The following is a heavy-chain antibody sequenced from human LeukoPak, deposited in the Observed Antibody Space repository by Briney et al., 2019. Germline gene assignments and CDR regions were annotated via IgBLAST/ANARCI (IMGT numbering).Heavy chain of an antibody. V-gene: IGHV3-7*03. CDR3: ATPLDYRDSSGFHQGGD. D-gene: IGHD3-22*01. CDR2: IKEDGSKN. Sequence: GGSLRLSCAASGFTFGGYSMNWIRQAPGKGLEWVANIKEDGSKNNYVDSVKGRFTISRDNAKNSLYLQMTSLRAEDTAMYYCATPLDYRDSSGFHQGGDWGQGTLVTVSS. J-gene: IGHJ4*02. CDR1: GFTFGGYS.